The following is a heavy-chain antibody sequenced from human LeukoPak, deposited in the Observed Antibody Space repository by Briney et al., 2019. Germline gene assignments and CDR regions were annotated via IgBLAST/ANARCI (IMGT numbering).Heavy chain of an antibody. V-gene: IGHV4-34*01. Sequence: PSETLSLTCAVSGYSISSGYYWSWIRQPPGKGLEWIGEINHSGSTNYNPSLKSRVTISVDTSKNQFSLKLSSVTAADTAVYCFATEAGCCSRTSCYDYYYYYYYYINVWGEDTTVTVSS. CDR1: GYSISSGYY. CDR2: INHSGST. CDR3: ATEAGCCSRTSCYDYYYYYYYYINV. D-gene: IGHD2-2*01. J-gene: IGHJ6*03.